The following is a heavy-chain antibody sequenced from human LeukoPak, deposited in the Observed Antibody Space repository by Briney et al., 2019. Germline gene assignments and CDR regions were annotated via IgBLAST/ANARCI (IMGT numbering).Heavy chain of an antibody. D-gene: IGHD4-11*01. CDR1: GYTFTGYY. Sequence: GASVKVSCKASGYTFTGYYIHWVRQAPGQGPEWLGIINPIGGTTHFAQKFQGRVTMTRDTSTTTVYMELSSLGSEDTAVYYCARQQGLQNLNFDYWGQGALVTVSS. V-gene: IGHV1-46*01. CDR3: ARQQGLQNLNFDY. CDR2: INPIGGTT. J-gene: IGHJ4*02.